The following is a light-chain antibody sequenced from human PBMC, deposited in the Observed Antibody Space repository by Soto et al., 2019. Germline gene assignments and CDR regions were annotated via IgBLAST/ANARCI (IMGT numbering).Light chain of an antibody. CDR1: QGIRND. J-gene: IGKJ4*01. V-gene: IGKV1-6*01. Sequence: AIQMTHAPSSLSASVGDRVTITCRASQGIRNDLGWFQQKPGKAPKLLIYAASTLQSGVPSRFSGSGSGTDFTLTISSLQPEDFATYYCLQDYNYPLTFGGGTKVDIK. CDR3: LQDYNYPLT. CDR2: AAS.